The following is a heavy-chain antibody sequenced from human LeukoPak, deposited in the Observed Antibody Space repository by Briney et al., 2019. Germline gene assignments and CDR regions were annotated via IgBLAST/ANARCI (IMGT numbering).Heavy chain of an antibody. CDR2: ISYDGSNK. CDR3: ARYETDCSGGSCYGAFDI. Sequence: PGGSLRLSCAASGFTFNSYAMHWVRQAPGKGLEWVAVISYDGSNKYYADSVKGRFTISRDNSKNTLYLQMNSLRAEDTAVYYCARYETDCSGGSCYGAFDIWGQGTMVTVSS. J-gene: IGHJ3*02. D-gene: IGHD2-15*01. CDR1: GFTFNSYA. V-gene: IGHV3-30-3*01.